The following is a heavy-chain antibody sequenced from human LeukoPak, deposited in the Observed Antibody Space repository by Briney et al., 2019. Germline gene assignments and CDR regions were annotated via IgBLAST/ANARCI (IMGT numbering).Heavy chain of an antibody. CDR3: AKDLTFPITGDDPYFDY. V-gene: IGHV3-23*01. J-gene: IGHJ4*02. CDR2: ISGSGDST. Sequence: PGGSLRLSCAASGFPFSRYAMSWVRQAPGKGLEWVSTISGSGDSTYYADSVKGRFTISRDNSKNTLYLQMNSLRAEDTAVYYCAKDLTFPITGDDPYFDYWGQGTLVTVSS. D-gene: IGHD7-27*01. CDR1: GFPFSRYA.